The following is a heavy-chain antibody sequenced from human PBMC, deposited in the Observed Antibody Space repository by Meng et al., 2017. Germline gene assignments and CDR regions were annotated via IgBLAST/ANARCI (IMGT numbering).Heavy chain of an antibody. V-gene: IGHV1-3*01. Sequence: GQRVKAGGGGKKPGASVKVSGKAYGYTFTSYAMHWGRQAPGQRLEGMGWINAGNGNTKYSQKFQGRVTITRDTSASTAYMELSSLRSEDTAVYYCARDKLKTFDPWGQGTLVTVSS. J-gene: IGHJ5*02. CDR2: INAGNGNT. CDR1: GYTFTSYA. CDR3: ARDKLKTFDP.